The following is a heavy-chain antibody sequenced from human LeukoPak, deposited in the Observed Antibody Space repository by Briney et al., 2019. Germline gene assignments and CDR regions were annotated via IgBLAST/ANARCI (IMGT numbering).Heavy chain of an antibody. CDR2: INQDGSEK. Sequence: PGGSLRLSCVASGFTFSSYWMSWVRQAPGKGLEWVANINQDGSEKYDVDSAKGRFTISRDNAKNSLYLQMNSLRAEDTAVYYCARDYYYDSSGYSHMDVWGKGTTVTISS. D-gene: IGHD3-22*01. CDR3: ARDYYYDSSGYSHMDV. J-gene: IGHJ6*03. V-gene: IGHV3-7*01. CDR1: GFTFSSYW.